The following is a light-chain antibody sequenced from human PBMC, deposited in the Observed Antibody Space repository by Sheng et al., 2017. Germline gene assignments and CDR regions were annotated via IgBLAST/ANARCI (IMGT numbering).Light chain of an antibody. J-gene: IGKJ3*01. CDR2: AAS. Sequence: EIVLTQSPGTLSLSPGERATLSCRASQTVSSSYFAWYQQKPGQAPRLLIYAASTRAAGIPDRFSGSGSETDFTLAISRLEPEDFAVYYCQQYATSPVTFGPGTKLEI. CDR1: QTVSSSY. CDR3: QQYATSPVT. V-gene: IGKV3-20*01.